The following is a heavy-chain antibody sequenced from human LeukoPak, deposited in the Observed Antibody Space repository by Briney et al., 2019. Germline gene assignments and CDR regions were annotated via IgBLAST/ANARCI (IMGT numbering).Heavy chain of an antibody. CDR2: IYHSGST. D-gene: IGHD5-24*01. Sequence: SETLSLTCAVSGGSISSSNWWSWVRQPPGKGLEWIGEIYHSGSTNYNPSPKSRVTISVDKSKNQFSLKLSSVTAADTAVYYCARVRGGDGYNEYYFDYWGQGTLVTVSS. V-gene: IGHV4-4*02. CDR1: GGSISSSNW. CDR3: ARVRGGDGYNEYYFDY. J-gene: IGHJ4*02.